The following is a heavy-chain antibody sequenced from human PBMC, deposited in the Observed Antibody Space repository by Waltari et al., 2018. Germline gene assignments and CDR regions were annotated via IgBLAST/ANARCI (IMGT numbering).Heavy chain of an antibody. V-gene: IGHV1-69*14. CDR2: IIPMFGTA. CDR3: ARTVTPALVDY. CDR1: GGTFSSYA. J-gene: IGHJ4*02. D-gene: IGHD2-2*01. Sequence: QVQLVQSGAEVKKPGSSVKVSCKASGGTFSSYAISWVRQAPGQGLEWMGGIIPMFGTASYAKKCQGRVTITAEKSTSRAYMERRSLRSEDTAVYYCARTVTPALVDYGGQGTLVTVSS.